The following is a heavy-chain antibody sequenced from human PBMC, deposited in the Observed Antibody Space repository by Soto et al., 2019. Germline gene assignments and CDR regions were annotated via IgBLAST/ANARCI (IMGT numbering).Heavy chain of an antibody. J-gene: IGHJ5*01. V-gene: IGHV3-30*04. CDR3: AREGPWTYSSNCFDY. D-gene: IGHD6-13*01. Sequence: QVQLVESGGGVVQPGGSLRLSCTASGFTFSNYAMHWVRQTPGKGLEWVAVISYGGNTKYYADSVKGRFTISRDYSKNSLYLQMSSLRADDTAIYYCAREGPWTYSSNCFDYWGQGTLVTVSS. CDR2: ISYGGNTK. CDR1: GFTFSNYA.